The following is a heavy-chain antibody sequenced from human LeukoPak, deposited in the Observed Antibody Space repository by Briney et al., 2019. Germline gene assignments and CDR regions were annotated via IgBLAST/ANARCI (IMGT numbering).Heavy chain of an antibody. CDR2: INPTGGST. V-gene: IGHV1-46*01. J-gene: IGHJ3*02. CDR3: ARIRDGYNDAYDI. CDR1: GYTFTSYY. D-gene: IGHD5-24*01. Sequence: ASVKVSCKASGYTFTSYYMHWVRQAPGQGLEWMGLINPTGGSTGYAQNFQGRVTMTRDTSASTVYMELSSLRSEDTAIYYCARIRDGYNDAYDIWGQGTVVTVPS.